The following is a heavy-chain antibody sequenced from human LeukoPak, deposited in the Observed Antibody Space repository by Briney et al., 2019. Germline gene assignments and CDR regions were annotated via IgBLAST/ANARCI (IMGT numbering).Heavy chain of an antibody. J-gene: IGHJ4*02. D-gene: IGHD3-9*01. CDR3: AKDYYDILAGYFDD. V-gene: IGHV3-23*01. CDR2: ISGSGGST. Sequence: GGSLRLSCAASGFTFSSYGMSWVRQAPGKGLEWVSAISGSGGSTYYADSVRGRFTISRDNSKNTLYLQMNSLRAEDTAVYYCAKDYYDILAGYFDDWGQGTLVTVSS. CDR1: GFTFSSYG.